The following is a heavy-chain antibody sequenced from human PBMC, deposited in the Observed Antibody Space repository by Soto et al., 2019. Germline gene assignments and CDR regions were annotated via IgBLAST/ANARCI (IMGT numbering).Heavy chain of an antibody. V-gene: IGHV3-53*01. D-gene: IGHD3-22*01. CDR2: LHSDGST. J-gene: IGHJ4*02. Sequence: WWSLRLSCSASVLNGMGTYMNWFRQAPGKGLEWVSTLHSDGSTFYADSVKGRFSISRDGTKNIFYLQMNRLRAEDSAVYYCASSGYYDSSGDYWGQGTLVTVSS. CDR1: VLNGMGTY. CDR3: ASSGYYDSSGDY.